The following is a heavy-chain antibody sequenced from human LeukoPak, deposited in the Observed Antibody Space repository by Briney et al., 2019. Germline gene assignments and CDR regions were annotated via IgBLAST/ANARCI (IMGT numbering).Heavy chain of an antibody. V-gene: IGHV1-2*02. J-gene: IGHJ4*02. CDR1: GYTFCGYH. CDR3: ARDLRDYDFWSGYFWAFDY. Sequence: GASVNDSCKPSGYTFCGYHMYWVRQAPGQGLERMGWIKPNSGGTKYAEKCQGRVTMTRDTSSSTAYMELSSLRSDDTAMYYCARDLRDYDFWSGYFWAFDYWGQGTLVTVSS. CDR2: IKPNSGGT. D-gene: IGHD3-3*01.